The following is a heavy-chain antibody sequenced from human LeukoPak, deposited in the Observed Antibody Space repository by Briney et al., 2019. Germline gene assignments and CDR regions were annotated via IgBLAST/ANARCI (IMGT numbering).Heavy chain of an antibody. D-gene: IGHD2-2*01. V-gene: IGHV3-23*01. J-gene: IGHJ4*02. Sequence: GGSLRLSCAASGVTLRNYAMTWIRQAPGKGPQWVSVISGDGESTYYADSVRGRFTISRDNSKNTMYLQMNNLRAEDTAIYYCAKDRDCSSTGCYVFANWGQGTLVTVSS. CDR2: ISGDGEST. CDR1: GVTLRNYA. CDR3: AKDRDCSSTGCYVFAN.